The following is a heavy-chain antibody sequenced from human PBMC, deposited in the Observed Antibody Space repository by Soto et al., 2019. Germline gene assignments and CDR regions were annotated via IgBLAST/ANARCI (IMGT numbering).Heavy chain of an antibody. V-gene: IGHV1-69*13. CDR1: GGTFSSYA. CDR2: IIPIFGTA. Sequence: SVKVSCKASGGTFSSYAISWVRQAPGQGLEWMGGIIPIFGTANYAQKFQGRVTITADESTSTAYMELSSLRSEDTAVYYCAGNYLAYCGGDCSRWSYYYGMDVWGQGTTVTVSS. J-gene: IGHJ6*02. CDR3: AGNYLAYCGGDCSRWSYYYGMDV. D-gene: IGHD2-21*02.